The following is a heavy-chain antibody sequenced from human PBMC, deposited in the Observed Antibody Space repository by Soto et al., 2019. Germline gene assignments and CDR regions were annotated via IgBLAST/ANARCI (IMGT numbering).Heavy chain of an antibody. D-gene: IGHD6-19*01. Sequence: ASVKVSCKASGYTFTSYYMHWVRQAPGQGLEWMGIINPSGGSTSYAQKFQGRVTMTRDTSTSTVYMELSSLRSEDTAVYYCAREVGSGWYKDDTNFDYWGQGTLVTVSS. CDR3: AREVGSGWYKDDTNFDY. CDR1: GYTFTSYY. V-gene: IGHV1-46*01. CDR2: INPSGGST. J-gene: IGHJ4*02.